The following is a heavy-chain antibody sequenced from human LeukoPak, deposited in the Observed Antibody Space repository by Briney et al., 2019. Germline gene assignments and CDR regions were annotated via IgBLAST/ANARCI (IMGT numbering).Heavy chain of an antibody. Sequence: GGSLRLSCAASGFMFDDYGMSWVRQAPGKGLEWVSGINWNGGRTGYADSVKGRFTISRDNAKNSLFLQMNSLRDEDTAVYSCARAQTMLWEFDAFDIWGRGTKVTVSS. V-gene: IGHV3-20*04. J-gene: IGHJ3*02. CDR3: ARAQTMLWEFDAFDI. CDR2: INWNGGRT. CDR1: GFMFDDYG. D-gene: IGHD3-10*01.